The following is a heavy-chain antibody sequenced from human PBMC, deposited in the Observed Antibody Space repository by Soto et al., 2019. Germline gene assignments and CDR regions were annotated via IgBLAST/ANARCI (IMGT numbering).Heavy chain of an antibody. D-gene: IGHD5-12*01. J-gene: IGHJ4*02. Sequence: GGSLRLSCAASGFTFSSYAMHWVRQAPGKGLEWVAVISYDGSNKYYADSVKGRFTISRDNSKNTLYLQMNSLRAEDTAVYYCARPRGYSGYDRFDYWGQGTLVTVSS. CDR1: GFTFSSYA. CDR2: ISYDGSNK. V-gene: IGHV3-30-3*01. CDR3: ARPRGYSGYDRFDY.